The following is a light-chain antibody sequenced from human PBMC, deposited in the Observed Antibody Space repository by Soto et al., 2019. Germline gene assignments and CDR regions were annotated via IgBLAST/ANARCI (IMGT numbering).Light chain of an antibody. CDR3: QQGVT. J-gene: IGKJ3*01. V-gene: IGKV3-20*01. Sequence: EGALTQSPGTLSLSPRERVTLFCRASQSVGTRFLAWYHQKPGQAPRLLTTGASSRATGIPDRCSGSGSGTAFTLTISRLEPEDYAVYYCQQGVTFGPGTKAAI. CDR2: GAS. CDR1: QSVGTRF.